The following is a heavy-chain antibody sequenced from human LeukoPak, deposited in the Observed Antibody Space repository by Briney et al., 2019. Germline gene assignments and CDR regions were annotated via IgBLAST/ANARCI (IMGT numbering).Heavy chain of an antibody. V-gene: IGHV3-30-3*01. J-gene: IGHJ4*02. CDR2: ISYDGSNK. Sequence: GGSLRLSCAASGFTFSSYAMHWVRQAPGKGLEWVAVISYDGSNKYYADSVKGRFTISRDNSKNTLYLQMNSLRAEDTAVYYCARDHEGGLWFGEFLRGQGTLVTVSS. D-gene: IGHD3-10*01. CDR1: GFTFSSYA. CDR3: ARDHEGGLWFGEFL.